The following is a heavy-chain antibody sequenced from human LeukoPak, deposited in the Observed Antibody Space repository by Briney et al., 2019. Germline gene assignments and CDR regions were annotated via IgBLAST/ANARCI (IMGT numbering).Heavy chain of an antibody. CDR1: GGSITNYY. Sequence: SETLSLTCTVSGGSITNYYWTWIRQPAGRGLEWIGRIYTSGSTNYNPSLKSRVTMSVDTSKNQFSLKLSSVTAADTAVYYCARDVNGDRYYYYMDVWGKGTTVTISS. D-gene: IGHD2-8*01. J-gene: IGHJ6*03. V-gene: IGHV4-4*07. CDR3: ARDVNGDRYYYYMDV. CDR2: IYTSGST.